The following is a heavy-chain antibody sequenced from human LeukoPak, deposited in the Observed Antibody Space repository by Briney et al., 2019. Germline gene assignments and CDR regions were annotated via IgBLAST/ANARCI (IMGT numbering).Heavy chain of an antibody. Sequence: PGGSLRLSCAASGFTFSSYGMHWVRQAPGKGLEWVAVISYDGSNKYYADSVKGRFTISRDNSKNTLYLQMNSLRAEDTAVYYCATIAAAGTYWGQGTLVTVSS. CDR2: ISYDGSNK. D-gene: IGHD6-13*01. J-gene: IGHJ4*02. CDR3: ATIAAAGTY. CDR1: GFTFSSYG. V-gene: IGHV3-30*03.